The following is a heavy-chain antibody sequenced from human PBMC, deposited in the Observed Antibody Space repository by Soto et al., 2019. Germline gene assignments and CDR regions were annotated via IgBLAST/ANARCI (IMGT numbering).Heavy chain of an antibody. V-gene: IGHV3-48*01. CDR2: ISSSSSTI. Sequence: GGSLRLSCAASGFTFSSYSMNLVRQAPGKGLEWVSYISSSSSTIYYADSVKGRFTISRDNAKNSLYLQMNSLRAEDTAVYYCARDQGAFDIWGQGTMVTVSS. CDR1: GFTFSSYS. CDR3: ARDQGAFDI. J-gene: IGHJ3*02.